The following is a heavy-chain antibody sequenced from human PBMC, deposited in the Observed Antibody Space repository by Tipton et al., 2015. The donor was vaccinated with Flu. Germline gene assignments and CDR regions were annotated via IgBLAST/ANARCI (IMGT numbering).Heavy chain of an antibody. CDR2: ISWNSGNI. D-gene: IGHD6-13*01. CDR3: AKDTSLLQQGASDM. V-gene: IGHV3-9*01. CDR1: GFTFDDYA. J-gene: IGHJ3*02. Sequence: SLRLSCAASGFTFDDYAMHWVRQVPGKGLEWLSGISWNSGNIGYADSVKGRFTISRDNAKNSLFLEMNSLRVEDTALYYCAKDTSLLQQGASDMWGQGTKVTISS.